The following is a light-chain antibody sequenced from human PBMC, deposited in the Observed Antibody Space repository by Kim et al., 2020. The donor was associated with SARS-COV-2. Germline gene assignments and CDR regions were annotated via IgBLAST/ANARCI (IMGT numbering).Light chain of an antibody. Sequence: AIRLTQSPSSLSASAGDRVSITCRASQGIKNYLAWYQQRPGKAPNLLIYAASTLQPGVPSRFSGSGSGTEFTLTINSLQSEDFATYYCQHYYNYPWTFGQGTKVDIK. CDR3: QHYYNYPWT. V-gene: IGKV1-8*01. CDR1: QGIKNY. J-gene: IGKJ1*01. CDR2: AAS.